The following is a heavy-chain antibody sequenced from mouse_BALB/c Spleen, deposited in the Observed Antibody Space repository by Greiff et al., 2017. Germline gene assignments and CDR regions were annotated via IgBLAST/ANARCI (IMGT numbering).Heavy chain of an antibody. J-gene: IGHJ4*01. V-gene: IGHV5-6*01. D-gene: IGHD2-10*02. CDR1: GFTFSSYG. CDR2: ISSGGSYT. Sequence: EVQVVESGGDLVKPGGSLKLSCAASGFTFSSYGMSWVRQTPDKRLEWVATISSGGSYTYYPDSVKGRFTISRDNAKNTLYLQMSSLKSEDTAMYYCARSILYGKGAMDYWGQGTSVTVSS. CDR3: ARSILYGKGAMDY.